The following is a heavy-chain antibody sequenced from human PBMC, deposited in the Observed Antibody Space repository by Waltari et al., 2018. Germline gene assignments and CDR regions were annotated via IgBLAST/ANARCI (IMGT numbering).Heavy chain of an antibody. CDR3: ARALREGYNKYFDL. CDR1: GFTFSSYS. CDR2: STGQPGDS. V-gene: IGHV3-21*04. Sequence: EVQLVESGGGLVKPGGSLRLSCAASGFTFSSYSRNGVRQAPGKGLEWLGWSTGQPGDSIYAKGVQGRVTMTADASTSTAYLELRSLRSDDTAVYYCARALREGYNKYFDLWGQGTLVAVSS. D-gene: IGHD1-1*01. J-gene: IGHJ4*02.